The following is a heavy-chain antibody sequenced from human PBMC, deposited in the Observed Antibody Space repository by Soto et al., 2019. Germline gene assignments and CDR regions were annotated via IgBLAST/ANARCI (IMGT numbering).Heavy chain of an antibody. D-gene: IGHD6-25*01. J-gene: IGHJ5*02. Sequence: PSETLSLTCTLSGGSISSEGYYWIWNRQHTGKGLEWIGEINHSGSTNYNPSLKSRVTISVDTSKNQFSLKLSSVTAADTAVYYCARGRAGAAWGRNWFDPWGQGTLVTVSS. V-gene: IGHV4-34*01. CDR1: GGSISSEGYY. CDR3: ARGRAGAAWGRNWFDP. CDR2: INHSGST.